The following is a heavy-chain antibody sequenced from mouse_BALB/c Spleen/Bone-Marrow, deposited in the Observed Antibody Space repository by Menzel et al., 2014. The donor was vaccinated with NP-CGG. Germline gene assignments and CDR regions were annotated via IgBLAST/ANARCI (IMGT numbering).Heavy chain of an antibody. CDR1: GFNIKDTY. CDR2: IDPANGNT. CDR3: ARPIFL. Sequence: VQLQQPGAELVKPGASVKLSCTASGFNIKDTYMHWVKQMPEQGLEWIGRIDPANGNTKYDPKFQGKATITADTSSNTAYLQLSSLTSEDTAVYYCARPIFLWGQGTSVTVSS. V-gene: IGHV14-3*02. J-gene: IGHJ4*01.